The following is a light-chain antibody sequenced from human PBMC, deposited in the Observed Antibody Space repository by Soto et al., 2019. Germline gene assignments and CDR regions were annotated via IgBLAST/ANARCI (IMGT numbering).Light chain of an antibody. V-gene: IGKV3-11*01. CDR2: DAS. CDR3: QQRSNWPPVIT. CDR1: QSFSGY. Sequence: DILLTQSPATLSLSPGERATLSCRASQSFSGYLAWYQQKPGQAPRLLIYDASKRATGIPARFSGRGSGTDFTLTISSLEPEEFAVYYCQQRSNWPPVITFGQGTRLEIK. J-gene: IGKJ5*01.